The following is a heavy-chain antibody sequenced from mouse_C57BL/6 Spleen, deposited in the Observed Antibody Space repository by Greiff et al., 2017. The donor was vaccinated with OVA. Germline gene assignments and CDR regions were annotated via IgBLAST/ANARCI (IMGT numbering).Heavy chain of an antibody. D-gene: IGHD1-1*01. CDR2: IYPGDGDT. J-gene: IGHJ2*01. V-gene: IGHV1-82*01. Sequence: LVESGPELVKPGASVKISCKASGYAFSSSWMNWVKQRPGKGLEWIGRIYPGDGDTNYNGKFKGKATLTADKSSSTAYMQLSSLTSEDSAVYFCAREFITTVVGGYYFDYWGQGTTLTVSS. CDR3: AREFITTVVGGYYFDY. CDR1: GYAFSSSW.